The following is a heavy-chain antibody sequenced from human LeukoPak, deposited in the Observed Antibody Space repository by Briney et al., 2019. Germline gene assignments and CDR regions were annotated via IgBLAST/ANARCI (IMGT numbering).Heavy chain of an antibody. CDR1: GYTFTSYD. Sequence: ASVKVSCKASGYTFTSYDINWVRQATGQGLEWMGWMNPNSGNTGYAQKFQGRVTMTRNTSISTAYMELSSLRSEDTAVYYCAGAFLSHNWFDPWGQGTLVTVSS. J-gene: IGHJ5*02. CDR3: AGAFLSHNWFDP. D-gene: IGHD3-3*02. V-gene: IGHV1-8*01. CDR2: MNPNSGNT.